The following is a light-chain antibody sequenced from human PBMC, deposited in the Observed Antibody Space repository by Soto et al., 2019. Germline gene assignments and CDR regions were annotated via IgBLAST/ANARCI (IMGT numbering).Light chain of an antibody. J-gene: IGKJ4*01. CDR3: QSLNRFPHS. V-gene: IGKV1-9*01. CDR1: QDISSY. Sequence: IQMTQSPSSLSASVGDRVTITCRASQDISSYLAWYQQKPGKAPKLLIYLASTLHSGVPSSFSGSGSGTDFSLTISSLQPEDAATYYCQSLNRFPHSFGGGTKVDNK. CDR2: LAS.